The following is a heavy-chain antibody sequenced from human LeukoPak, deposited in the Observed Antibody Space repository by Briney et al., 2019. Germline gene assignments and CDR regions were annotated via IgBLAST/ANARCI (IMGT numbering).Heavy chain of an antibody. CDR2: INHSGSI. CDR1: GGSFSGYY. D-gene: IGHD6-13*01. Sequence: NPSETLSLTCAVYGGSFSGYYWSWIRQPPGKGLEWIGEINHSGSINYNPSLKSRVTISVDTSKNQFSLKLSSVTAADTAVYYCARGRRGQQLVRGFDYWGQGTLVTASS. CDR3: ARGRRGQQLVRGFDY. J-gene: IGHJ4*02. V-gene: IGHV4-34*01.